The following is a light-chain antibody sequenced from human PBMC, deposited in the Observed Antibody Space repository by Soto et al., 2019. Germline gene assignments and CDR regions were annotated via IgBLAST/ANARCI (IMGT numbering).Light chain of an antibody. Sequence: EIVMTQSPATLSLSPGERASLSCRASQSVSSYLAWYQQKPGQAPRLLIYDASKRATGIPARFTGSGFGTDYTLTISSLEPEDFAVYYCQQRSTWRTFGQGTKVDI. CDR1: QSVSSY. CDR3: QQRSTWRT. CDR2: DAS. V-gene: IGKV3-11*01. J-gene: IGKJ1*01.